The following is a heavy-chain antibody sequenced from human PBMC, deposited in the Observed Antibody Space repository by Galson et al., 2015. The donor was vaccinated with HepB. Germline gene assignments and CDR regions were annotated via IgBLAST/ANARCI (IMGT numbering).Heavy chain of an antibody. Sequence: SLRLSCAASGFTFSSYSMNWVRQAPGKGLEWVSYISSSSSTIYYADSVKGRFTISRDNAKNSLYLQMNSLRAEDTAVYYCAKVPSPEYCGGDCYGDYWGQGTLVTVSS. CDR2: ISSSSSTI. J-gene: IGHJ4*02. D-gene: IGHD2-21*02. CDR1: GFTFSSYS. V-gene: IGHV3-48*04. CDR3: AKVPSPEYCGGDCYGDY.